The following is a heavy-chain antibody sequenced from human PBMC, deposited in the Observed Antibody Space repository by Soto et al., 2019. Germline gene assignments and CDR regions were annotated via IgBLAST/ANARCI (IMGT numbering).Heavy chain of an antibody. CDR2: INAGNGNT. J-gene: IGHJ3*02. V-gene: IGHV1-3*01. Sequence: GASVKVSCKASGYTFTSNAMHWVRQAPGQRLEWMGWINAGNGNTKYSQKFQGRVTITRDTSASTAYMELSSLRSEDTAVYYCARPINIVVVPAADAFDIWGQGTMVTVSS. CDR1: GYTFTSNA. CDR3: ARPINIVVVPAADAFDI. D-gene: IGHD2-2*01.